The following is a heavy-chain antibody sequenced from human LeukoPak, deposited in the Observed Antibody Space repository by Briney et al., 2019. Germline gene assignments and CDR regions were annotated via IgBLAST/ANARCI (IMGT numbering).Heavy chain of an antibody. V-gene: IGHV4-34*01. J-gene: IGHJ4*02. Sequence: PSETLSLTCAVYGGSFSGYYWSWIRQPPGKGLEWIGEINHSGSTNYNPSLKSRVTISVDTSKNQFSLKLSSVTAADTAVYYCARDPSRSCSGGYCYSIWGQGTLVAVAS. CDR2: INHSGST. CDR1: GGSFSGYY. D-gene: IGHD2-15*01. CDR3: ARDPSRSCSGGYCYSI.